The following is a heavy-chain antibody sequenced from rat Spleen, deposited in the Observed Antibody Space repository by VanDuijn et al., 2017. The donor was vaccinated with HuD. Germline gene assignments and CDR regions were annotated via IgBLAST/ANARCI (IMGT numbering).Heavy chain of an antibody. Sequence: EVQLQESGPGLVKPSQSLSLTCSVTDYSITTNYWGWIRKFPGNKLEWMGYINSEGTTNYNPSLKSRISITRDTSKNQFFLQVNSVTTEETATYYCARDNNYKAYWGQGVMVTVSS. J-gene: IGHJ2*01. CDR2: INSEGTT. D-gene: IGHD1-10*01. CDR1: DYSITTNY. CDR3: ARDNNYKAY. V-gene: IGHV3-3*01.